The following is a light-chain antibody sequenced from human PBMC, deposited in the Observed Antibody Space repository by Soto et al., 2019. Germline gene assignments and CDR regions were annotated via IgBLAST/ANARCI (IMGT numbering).Light chain of an antibody. CDR1: QSVNLN. Sequence: EIMMTQSQGTLYVSPGEGATLSCTASQSVNLNLSWYQQKPGQPPRLLLYVASTRATGIPVRFRGSGSGTEFTLTIIILQYEDSAVYYCHQYNSWPRGTFGPGTKVEIK. CDR3: HQYNSWPRGT. CDR2: VAS. J-gene: IGKJ3*01. V-gene: IGKV3-15*01.